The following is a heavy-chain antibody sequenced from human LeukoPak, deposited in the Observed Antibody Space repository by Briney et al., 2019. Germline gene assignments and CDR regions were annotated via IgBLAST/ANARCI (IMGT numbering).Heavy chain of an antibody. J-gene: IGHJ4*02. CDR3: ARDQPSYSSSSGGFDY. V-gene: IGHV3-21*01. CDR2: ISSSSSYI. Sequence: PGGSLRLSCAASGFSFSTYAMSWVRQAPARGPEWVSSISSSSSYIYYADSVKGRFTISRDDAKNSLYLQMNSLRAEDTAVYYCARDQPSYSSSSGGFDYWGQGTLVTVSS. D-gene: IGHD6-6*01. CDR1: GFSFSTYA.